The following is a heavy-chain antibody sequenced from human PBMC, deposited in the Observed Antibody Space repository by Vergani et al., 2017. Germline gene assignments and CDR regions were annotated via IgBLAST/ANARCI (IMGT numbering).Heavy chain of an antibody. D-gene: IGHD7-27*01. Sequence: RGRRERRERKERGKAREGAAVSEWDADKSYSTSLKARLTISKDTSKNQVVLTMTNMDPVATATYYCARNTGDEDGSPKSAFDIWGQGTMVTVSS. CDR1: RGRR. J-gene: IGHJ3*02. CDR3: ARNTGDEDGSPKSAFDI. CDR2: SEWDADK. V-gene: IGHV2-70*20.